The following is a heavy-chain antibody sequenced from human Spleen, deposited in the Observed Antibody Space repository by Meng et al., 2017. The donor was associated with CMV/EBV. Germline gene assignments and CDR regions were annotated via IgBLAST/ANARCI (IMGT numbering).Heavy chain of an antibody. D-gene: IGHD2-2*01. J-gene: IGHJ4*02. CDR1: GFTFSNAW. V-gene: IGHV3-15*01. CDR3: TSYCSTTDCSQDLG. CDR2: IKRKTDGGTK. Sequence: GGSLRLSCAASGFTFSNAWMSWVRQAPGKGLEWVGRIKRKTDGGTKDYAAPVKGRFTVSRDNAKNSLYLQLDSLRAEDTAVYYCTSYCSTTDCSQDLGWGQGTLVTVSS.